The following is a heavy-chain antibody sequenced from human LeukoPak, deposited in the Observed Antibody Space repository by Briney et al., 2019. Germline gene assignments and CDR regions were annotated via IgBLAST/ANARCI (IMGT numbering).Heavy chain of an antibody. Sequence: GASVKVSCKPSGYTFTAYYMHWMRQAPGQGLEWMGWINPNSGGTNYAQQFQDRVTMTRDTSISTAYMELSRLRSDDTAVYYCARGPATGSFDYWGQGTLVTVSS. D-gene: IGHD6-13*01. CDR1: GYTFTAYY. V-gene: IGHV1-2*02. J-gene: IGHJ4*02. CDR2: INPNSGGT. CDR3: ARGPATGSFDY.